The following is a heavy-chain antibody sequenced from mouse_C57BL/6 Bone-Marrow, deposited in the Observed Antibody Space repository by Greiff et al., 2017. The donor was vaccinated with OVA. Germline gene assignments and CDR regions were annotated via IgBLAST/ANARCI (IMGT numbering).Heavy chain of an antibody. Sequence: VKLMESGAGLVKPGASVKISCKASGYAFSNYWMNWVKQRPGKGLEWIGQIYPGDGDINYNGKFKGKATLTADKSSSTAYMQFSSLTSGDSAVYCCARGAYWGRGTALTVSS. V-gene: IGHV1-80*01. J-gene: IGHJ2*01. CDR2: IYPGDGDI. CDR3: ARGAY. CDR1: GYAFSNYW.